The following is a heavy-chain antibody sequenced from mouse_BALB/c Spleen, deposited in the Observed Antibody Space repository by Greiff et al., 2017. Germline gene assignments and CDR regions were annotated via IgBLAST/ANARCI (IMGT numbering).Heavy chain of an antibody. V-gene: IGHV7-3*02. CDR2: IRNKANGYTT. Sequence: EVKVEESGGGLVQPGGSLRLSCTTSGFTFTDYYMSWVRQSPGKALEWLGFIRNKANGYTTEYSASVKGRFTISRDNSQSILYLQMNTLRAEDSATYYCARELDYWGQGTTLTVSS. CDR1: GFTFTDYY. J-gene: IGHJ2*01. CDR3: ARELDY.